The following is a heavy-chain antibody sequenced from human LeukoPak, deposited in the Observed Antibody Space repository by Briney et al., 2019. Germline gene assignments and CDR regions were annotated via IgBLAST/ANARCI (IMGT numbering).Heavy chain of an antibody. CDR1: GFSFSDQY. CDR3: VTYYFNSSGYYHDC. D-gene: IGHD3-22*01. J-gene: IGHJ4*02. CDR2: TRNKANSYTT. V-gene: IGHV3-72*01. Sequence: GGSLRLSCAASGFSFSDQYMDWVRQAPGKGLEWVGLTRNKANSYTTEYAASAKGRFTISRDDSRNSLFLQMNSLKTEATAVYSCVTYYFNSSGYYHDCWGQGTLVTVSS.